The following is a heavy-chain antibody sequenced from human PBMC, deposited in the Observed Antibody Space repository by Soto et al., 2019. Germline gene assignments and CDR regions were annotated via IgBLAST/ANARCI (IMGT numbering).Heavy chain of an antibody. CDR3: ARDQLPNDNYYDGMDV. CDR2: ISSSSSYI. CDR1: GFTFSSYS. V-gene: IGHV3-21*01. J-gene: IGHJ6*02. D-gene: IGHD2-2*01. Sequence: GGFLRLSCAASGFTFSSYSMNWVRQAPGKGLEWVSSISSSSSYIYYADSVKGRFTISRDNAKNSLYLQMNSLRAGDTAVYYCARDQLPNDNYYDGMDVWGQGTTVTVSS.